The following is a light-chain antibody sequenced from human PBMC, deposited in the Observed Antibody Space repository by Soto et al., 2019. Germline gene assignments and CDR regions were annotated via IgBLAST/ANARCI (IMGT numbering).Light chain of an antibody. J-gene: IGKJ1*01. CDR3: LQHNKYPWA. V-gene: IGKV1-17*01. CDR2: AAS. Sequence: DIQMTQSPSSLSASVGDRVTITCRASQGIANDLAWYQQKAGKVPKRLISAASSLQSGVPSRFSGSGPGTEFTLTISSLQPEDFATYYCLQHNKYPWALGQGTKVDIK. CDR1: QGIAND.